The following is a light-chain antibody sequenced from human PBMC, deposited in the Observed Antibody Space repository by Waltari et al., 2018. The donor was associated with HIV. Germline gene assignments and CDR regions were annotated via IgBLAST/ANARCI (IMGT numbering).Light chain of an antibody. CDR3: AAWDDILSGWV. V-gene: IGLV1-47*01. CDR2: RDN. J-gene: IGLJ3*02. CDR1: SANIGNT. Sequence: QSVLTQPPSASGAPGQRVTISCSGSSANIGNTVYWYQQLPGTAPKVHIYRDNQRPSGVPDRFSGSRSGTSASLDVSGLRSEDEANYICAAWDDILSGWVFGGGTKLTVL.